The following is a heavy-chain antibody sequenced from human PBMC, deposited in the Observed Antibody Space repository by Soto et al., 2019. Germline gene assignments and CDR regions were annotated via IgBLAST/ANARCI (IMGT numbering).Heavy chain of an antibody. J-gene: IGHJ6*02. CDR2: INPSGGST. D-gene: IGHD5-12*01. CDR3: ARDLSNSGYDNYGMDV. V-gene: IGHV1-46*01. Sequence: ASVKVSCKASGYTFTSYYMHWVRQAPGQGLEWMGIINPSGGSTSYAQKFQGRVTMTRDTSTSTVYMELSSLRSEDTAVYYCARDLSNSGYDNYGMDVWGQGTTVTVSS. CDR1: GYTFTSYY.